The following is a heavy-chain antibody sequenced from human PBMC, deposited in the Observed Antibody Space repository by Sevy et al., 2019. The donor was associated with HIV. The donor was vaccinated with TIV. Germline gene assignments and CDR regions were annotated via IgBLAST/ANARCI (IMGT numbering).Heavy chain of an antibody. D-gene: IGHD3-22*01. V-gene: IGHV3-48*03. CDR1: GFTFSSYE. CDR2: ISNSRTSK. Sequence: GGSLRLSCAASGFTFSSYEMNWVRQAPGKGLEWVSCISNSRTSKYYADSVKGRFTISRDSPKNSLYLQMNSLRAEDTAVYYCARGPHYYYDSSAFFDYWGQGTLVTVSS. CDR3: ARGPHYYYDSSAFFDY. J-gene: IGHJ4*02.